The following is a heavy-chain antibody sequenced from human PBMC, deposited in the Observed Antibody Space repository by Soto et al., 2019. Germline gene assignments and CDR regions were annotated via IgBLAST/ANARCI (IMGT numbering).Heavy chain of an antibody. J-gene: IGHJ6*02. CDR2: IHNDERST. CDR1: GFTFSSYW. Sequence: EVQLVESGGGLVQPGGSLRLSCAASGFTFSSYWMHWVRQVPGKGLVWVSRIHNDERSTAYADSVKGRFTISRDNAKNTLYLQMNSLRAEDTAVYYWARGSSGSYYKDFYYGMDVWGQGTTITVSS. D-gene: IGHD3-10*01. V-gene: IGHV3-74*01. CDR3: ARGSSGSYYKDFYYGMDV.